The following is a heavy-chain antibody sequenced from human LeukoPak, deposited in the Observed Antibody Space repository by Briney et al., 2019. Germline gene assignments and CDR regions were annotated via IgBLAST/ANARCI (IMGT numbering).Heavy chain of an antibody. Sequence: GGSLRLSCVASVFTFSSYEMNWVRQAPGKGLEWVSYISSSGSTIYYADSVKGRFTISRDNAKNSLYLQMNSLRAEDTAVYYCARFDCSNGVCYKVGYFQHWGQGTLVTVSS. D-gene: IGHD2-8*01. CDR3: ARFDCSNGVCYKVGYFQH. CDR2: ISSSGSTI. V-gene: IGHV3-48*03. J-gene: IGHJ1*01. CDR1: VFTFSSYE.